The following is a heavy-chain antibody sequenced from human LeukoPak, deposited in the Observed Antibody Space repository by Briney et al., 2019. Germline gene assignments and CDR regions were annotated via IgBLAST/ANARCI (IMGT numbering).Heavy chain of an antibody. D-gene: IGHD3-10*01. J-gene: IGHJ3*02. CDR3: ATSLSGAFYI. V-gene: IGHV5-10-1*01. CDR1: GYSFTNYW. CDR2: IDPSDSYT. Sequence: PGESLKISCKGSGYSFTNYWINWVRQMPGKGLEWMGKIDPSDSYTNYSPSFQGRVTISAVKSISTAYLQWSSLKASDTAMYYCATSLSGAFYIWGQGTVVTVSS.